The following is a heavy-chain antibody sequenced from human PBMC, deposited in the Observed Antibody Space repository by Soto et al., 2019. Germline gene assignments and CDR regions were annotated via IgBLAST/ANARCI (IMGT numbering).Heavy chain of an antibody. CDR2: ISDNGGNT. CDR3: AKDFSYDSSGVLDY. J-gene: IGHJ4*02. D-gene: IGHD3-22*01. V-gene: IGHV3-23*01. CDR1: GFTFRSYA. Sequence: VQLLESGGALVQPGGSLRLSCEASGFTFRSYAMSWVRQAPGKGLEWGSAISDNGGNTYYPDSVRGRFAISRDNAKNTLYLQMNSVRAEDTAVYYCAKDFSYDSSGVLDYWGQGTLVTVSS.